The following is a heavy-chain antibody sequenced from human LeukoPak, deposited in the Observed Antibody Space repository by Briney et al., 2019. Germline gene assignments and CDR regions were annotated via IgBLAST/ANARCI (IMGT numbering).Heavy chain of an antibody. CDR2: IYYSGST. Sequence: SETLSLTCTVSGGSISSYYWSWIRQPPGKGLEWIGYIYYSGSTNYNPSLKSRVTISVDTSKNQFSLKLSSVTAADTAVYYCARTTEAHSWRTRYYDYYMDVWGKGTTVTAS. CDR3: ARTTEAHSWRTRYYDYYMDV. CDR1: GGSISSYY. J-gene: IGHJ6*03. D-gene: IGHD6-13*01. V-gene: IGHV4-59*01.